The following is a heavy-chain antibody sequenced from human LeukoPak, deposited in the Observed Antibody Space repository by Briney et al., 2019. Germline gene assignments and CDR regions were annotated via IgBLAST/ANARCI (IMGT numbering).Heavy chain of an antibody. CDR1: GYTFTGYY. V-gene: IGHV1-2*02. J-gene: IGHJ6*02. Sequence: ASVKVSCKASGYTFTGYYMHWVRQAPGQGLEWMGWINPNSGGTNYAQKFQGRVTMTRNTSISTAYMELSSLRSEDTAVYYCASLSSSQYYYYGMDVWGQGTTVTVSS. CDR2: INPNSGGT. CDR3: ASLSSSQYYYYGMDV. D-gene: IGHD6-13*01.